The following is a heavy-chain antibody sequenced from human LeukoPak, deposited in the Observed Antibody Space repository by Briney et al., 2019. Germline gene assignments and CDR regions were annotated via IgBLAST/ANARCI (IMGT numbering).Heavy chain of an antibody. V-gene: IGHV1-2*02. CDR1: GYTFTGYY. Sequence: ASVKVSCKASGYTFTGYYMHWVRQAPGQGLVWMGWINPNSGGTNYAQKFQGRVTMTRDTSISTAYMELSRLRSDDTAVYYCAREWLGYCSSTSCSGFDYWGQGTLVTVSS. CDR2: INPNSGGT. J-gene: IGHJ4*02. CDR3: AREWLGYCSSTSCSGFDY. D-gene: IGHD2-2*01.